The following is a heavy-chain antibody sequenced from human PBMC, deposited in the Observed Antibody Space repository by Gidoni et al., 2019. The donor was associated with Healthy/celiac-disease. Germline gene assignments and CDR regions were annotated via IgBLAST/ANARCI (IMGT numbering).Heavy chain of an antibody. D-gene: IGHD6-13*01. V-gene: IGHV2-70*15. CDR1: GFSLSTSGIC. CDR2: IDWDDDK. CDR3: ARHPAAGTGADYFDY. J-gene: IGHJ4*02. Sequence: QVTLRESGPSLVKPTQTLPLTCTFSGFSLSTSGICVSWIRQPPGKALEWLARIDWDDDKYYSTSLKTRLNISKDTSKNQVVLTMTNMDPVDTATYYCARHPAAGTGADYFDYWGQGTLVTVSS.